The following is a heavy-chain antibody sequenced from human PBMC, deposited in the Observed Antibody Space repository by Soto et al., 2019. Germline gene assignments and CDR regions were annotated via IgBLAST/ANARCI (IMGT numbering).Heavy chain of an antibody. Sequence: GGSLRLSCAASGFXFSSYAMHWVRQAPGKGLEWVAVISYDGSNKYYADSVKGRFTISRDNSKNTLYLQMNSLRAEDTAVYYCARGYSLDYWGQGTLVTVSS. CDR3: ARGYSLDY. D-gene: IGHD4-4*01. CDR2: ISYDGSNK. J-gene: IGHJ4*02. V-gene: IGHV3-30-3*01. CDR1: GFXFSSYA.